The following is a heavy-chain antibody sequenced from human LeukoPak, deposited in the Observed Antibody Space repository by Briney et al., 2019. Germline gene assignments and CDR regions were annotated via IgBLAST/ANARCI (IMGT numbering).Heavy chain of an antibody. CDR2: ISGGTT. CDR1: GFTISTYG. V-gene: IGHV3-23*01. D-gene: IGHD3-10*01. CDR3: AKSVYHSGNY. J-gene: IGHJ4*02. Sequence: GGSLRLSCAASGFTISTYGMSWVRQAPGKGLEWVSSISGGTTYYADSVKGRFTISRDNSKNTVSLQMNSLRAEDTAVYYCAKSVYHSGNYWGQGTLATVSS.